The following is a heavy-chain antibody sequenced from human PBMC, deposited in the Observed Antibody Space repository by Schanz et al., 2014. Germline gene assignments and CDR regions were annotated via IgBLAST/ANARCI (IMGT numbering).Heavy chain of an antibody. CDR1: GYAFTTYG. CDR3: ARLGTGMAVAGSVIDSYYYYMDV. V-gene: IGHV1-18*01. CDR2: ISTFRNEDT. J-gene: IGHJ6*03. D-gene: IGHD6-19*01. Sequence: QVQLVQSGAEVKKPGASVRVSCKVSGYAFTTYGISWVRQAPGQGPEFMGWISTFRNEDTNSAQRFQGRLTMTRNTSISTAYMELSSLRSEDTAVYYCARLGTGMAVAGSVIDSYYYYMDVWGEGTTVTVSS.